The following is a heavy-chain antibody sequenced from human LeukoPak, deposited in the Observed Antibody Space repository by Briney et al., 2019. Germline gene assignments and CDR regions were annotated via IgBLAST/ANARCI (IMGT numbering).Heavy chain of an antibody. CDR3: TRRGYGY. CDR1: GFTFSSHW. CDR2: IKEDGSEI. V-gene: IGHV3-7*01. Sequence: GGSLRLSCAASGFTFSSHWMSWVRQAPGKGLEWVANIKEDGSEIYHVDSVKGRFTISRDNAKNSLYLQMNSLRAEDTAVYYCTRRGYGYWGQGTLVTVSS. J-gene: IGHJ4*02. D-gene: IGHD5-18*01.